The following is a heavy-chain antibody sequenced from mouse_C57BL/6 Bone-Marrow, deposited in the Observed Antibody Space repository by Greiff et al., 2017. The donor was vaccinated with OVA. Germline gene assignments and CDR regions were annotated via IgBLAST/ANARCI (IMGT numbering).Heavy chain of an antibody. Sequence: VQLQQSGTELVKPGASVKLSCKASGYTFTSYWMHWVKQRPGQGLEWIGNINPSNGGTNYNEKFKSKATLTVDKSSSTAYMQLSSLTSEDSAVYYCARSEYDYYWYFDVWGTGTTVTVSS. CDR3: ARSEYDYYWYFDV. CDR2: INPSNGGT. J-gene: IGHJ1*03. CDR1: GYTFTSYW. D-gene: IGHD2-4*01. V-gene: IGHV1-53*01.